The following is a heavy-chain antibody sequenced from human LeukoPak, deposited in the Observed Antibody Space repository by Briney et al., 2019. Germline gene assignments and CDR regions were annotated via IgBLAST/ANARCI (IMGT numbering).Heavy chain of an antibody. J-gene: IGHJ4*02. CDR3: ATLPPITMKVVAIRD. CDR2: INSDGSST. D-gene: IGHD3-22*01. CDR1: GFTFSSYW. V-gene: IGHV3-74*03. Sequence: PGGSLRLSCAASGFTFSSYWMHWVRQAPGKGLVWVSRINSDGSSTTYADPVKGRFTVSRDNSKNTLYLQMSSLRADDTAVYYCATLPPITMKVVAIRDWGQGTLVTVSS.